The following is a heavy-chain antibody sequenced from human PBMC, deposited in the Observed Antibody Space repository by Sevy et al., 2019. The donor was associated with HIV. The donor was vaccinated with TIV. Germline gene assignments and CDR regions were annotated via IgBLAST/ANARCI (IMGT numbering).Heavy chain of an antibody. Sequence: GGSLRLSCAASGFTFSSYAMHWVRQVPGKGLVWVSRINSDGSSTSYAESVKGRFTISRDNGKNTLYLQMKSLRVEDTAVYFCSRGLYYYDMRGHQEPGDYWGQGVLVTVSS. D-gene: IGHD3-22*01. CDR1: GFTFSSYA. J-gene: IGHJ4*02. CDR3: SRGLYYYDMRGHQEPGDY. V-gene: IGHV3-74*01. CDR2: INSDGSST.